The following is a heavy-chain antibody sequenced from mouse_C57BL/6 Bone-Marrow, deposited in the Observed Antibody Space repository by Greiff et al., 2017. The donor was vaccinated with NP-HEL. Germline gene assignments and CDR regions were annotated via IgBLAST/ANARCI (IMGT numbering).Heavy chain of an antibody. Sequence: VQVVESGAELVKPGASVKISCKASGYAFSSYWMNWVKERPGKGLEWIGQIYPGDGDTKYNGKFKGKATLTADKYSSTAYMQVSSLTSEDSAVYFCARGDYGSSRYGYAMDYWGQGTSVTVSS. CDR1: GYAFSSYW. CDR3: ARGDYGSSRYGYAMDY. V-gene: IGHV1-80*01. D-gene: IGHD1-1*01. CDR2: IYPGDGDT. J-gene: IGHJ4*01.